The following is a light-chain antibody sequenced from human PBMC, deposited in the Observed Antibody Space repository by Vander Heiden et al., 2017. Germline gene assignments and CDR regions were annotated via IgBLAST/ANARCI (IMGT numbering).Light chain of an antibody. J-gene: IGKJ4*01. Sequence: QMTPSPSALASSLGARVTMTCQASQDISNYFNWYQQKPGKAPKLLIYDASNLETGVPSRFSGSGSGTDFTFTISSLQPEDIATYYCQQYDNLPLTFGGGTKVEIK. CDR1: QDISNY. V-gene: IGKV1-33*01. CDR2: DAS. CDR3: QQYDNLPLT.